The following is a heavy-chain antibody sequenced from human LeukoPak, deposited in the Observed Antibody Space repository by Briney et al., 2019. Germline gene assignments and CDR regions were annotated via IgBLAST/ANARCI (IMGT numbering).Heavy chain of an antibody. CDR1: GFTFSSYG. V-gene: IGHV3-30*18. Sequence: GGSLRLSCAAAGFTFSSYGTHWVRQAPGKGLEWVAVISYDGSNKYYADSVKGRFTISRDNSKNTLYLQMNSLRAEDTAVYYRAKSRRLLFLFDYWGQGTLVTVSS. D-gene: IGHD2-21*02. CDR3: AKSRRLLFLFDY. CDR2: ISYDGSNK. J-gene: IGHJ4*02.